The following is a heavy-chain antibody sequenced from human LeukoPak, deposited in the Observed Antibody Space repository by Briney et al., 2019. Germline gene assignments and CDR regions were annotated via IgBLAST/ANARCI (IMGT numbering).Heavy chain of an antibody. J-gene: IGHJ4*02. D-gene: IGHD3-3*01. CDR2: INHSGST. Sequence: ASETLSLTCAVYGGSFSGYYWSWIRQPPGKGLEWIGEINHSGSTNYNPSLKSRVTISVDTSKNQFSLKLSSVTAADTAVYYCARGTTIYDSWSGYLYYFDYWGQGTLVTVSS. CDR3: ARGTTIYDSWSGYLYYFDY. V-gene: IGHV4-34*01. CDR1: GGSFSGYY.